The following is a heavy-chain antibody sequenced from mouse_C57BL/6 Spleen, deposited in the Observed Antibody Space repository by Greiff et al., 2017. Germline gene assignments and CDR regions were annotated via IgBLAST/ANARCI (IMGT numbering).Heavy chain of an antibody. V-gene: IGHV5-4*01. CDR3: ARDKIYYGSSYYFDY. CDR1: GFTFSSYA. CDR2: ISDGGSYT. D-gene: IGHD1-1*01. Sequence: EVQLQESGGGLVKPGGSLKLSCAASGFTFSSYAMSWVRQTPEKRLEWVATISDGGSYTYYPDNVKGRFTISRDNAKNNLYLQMSHLKSEDTAMYYCARDKIYYGSSYYFDYWGQGTTLTVSS. J-gene: IGHJ2*01.